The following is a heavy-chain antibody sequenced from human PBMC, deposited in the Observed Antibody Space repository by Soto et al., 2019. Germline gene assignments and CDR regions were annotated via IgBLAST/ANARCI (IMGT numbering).Heavy chain of an antibody. CDR3: ARDRVIIVVVPGPGYFDY. Sequence: QVQLVESGGGVVQPGRSLRLSSAASGFTFSSYAMHCVRWAPGKGLEGVAVLSYEGSNKYYADSGKGRFTISRDNSKNTLDLKMNSLRAEDTAVYDGARDRVIIVVVPGPGYFDYWGQGTLVTVSS. CDR1: GFTFSSYA. CDR2: LSYEGSNK. V-gene: IGHV3-30-3*01. D-gene: IGHD3-22*01. J-gene: IGHJ4*02.